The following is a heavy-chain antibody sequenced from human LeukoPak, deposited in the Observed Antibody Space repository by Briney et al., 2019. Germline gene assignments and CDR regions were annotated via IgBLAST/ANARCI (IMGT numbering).Heavy chain of an antibody. J-gene: IGHJ4*02. CDR2: ISGSGLTT. CDR3: AKEGIYCSTTSCYIDY. Sequence: GGSLRLSCAASGFTFSTYDMSWVRQPPGKGLEWVSGISGSGLTTYYADSMKGRFTISRDNSKNTLFLQMNSLRAEDAAVYYCAKEGIYCSTTSCYIDYWGQGTLVTVSS. CDR1: GFTFSTYD. V-gene: IGHV3-23*01. D-gene: IGHD2-2*02.